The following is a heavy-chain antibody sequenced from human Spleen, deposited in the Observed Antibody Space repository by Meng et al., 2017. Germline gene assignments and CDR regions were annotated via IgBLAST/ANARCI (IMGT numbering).Heavy chain of an antibody. CDR3: GREKSPGHFDY. Sequence: QVQFVQSGAEVMKPGASLRVSCRASGYTFTDYFLHWVRQAPGQGLEWLGTIHPNNGGTNHAQRFQGRVTLTRDTSTSTVYMELSTLGSEDTALYYCGREKSPGHFDYLGQGILVTVSS. CDR2: IHPNNGGT. CDR1: GYTFTDYF. J-gene: IGHJ4*02. V-gene: IGHV1-46*01.